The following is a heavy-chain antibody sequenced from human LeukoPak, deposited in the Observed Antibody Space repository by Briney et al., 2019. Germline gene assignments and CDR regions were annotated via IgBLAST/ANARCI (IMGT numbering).Heavy chain of an antibody. CDR1: GYSFSTYG. V-gene: IGHV1-18*01. D-gene: IGHD5-12*01. Sequence: ASVRVSCKASGYSFSTYGISWVRQAPGQGLQWMGWISAYSGNADYAERFQGRVTMTTDTSTGATYLELRGLKSDDTAVYYCARDLTGCTYSGCYGENFGMDVWGQGTTVTVSS. CDR3: ARDLTGCTYSGCYGENFGMDV. CDR2: ISAYSGNA. J-gene: IGHJ6*02.